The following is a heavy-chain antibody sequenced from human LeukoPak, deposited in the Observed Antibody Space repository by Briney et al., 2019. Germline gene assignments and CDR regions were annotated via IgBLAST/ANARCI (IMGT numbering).Heavy chain of an antibody. Sequence: SETLSLTCTVSGDSISSRSYYWSWIRLPAGKGLEWIGRIYASGITKYNPSLKSRVTISVDTSKNQFSLNLSSVTAADTAVYYCARGFTSSSYGYWGQGTLVTVSS. CDR1: GDSISSRSYY. V-gene: IGHV4-61*02. CDR3: ARGFTSSSYGY. CDR2: IYASGIT. D-gene: IGHD6-13*01. J-gene: IGHJ4*02.